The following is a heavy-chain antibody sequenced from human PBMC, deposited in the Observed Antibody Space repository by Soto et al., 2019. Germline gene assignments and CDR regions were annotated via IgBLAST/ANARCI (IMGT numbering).Heavy chain of an antibody. D-gene: IGHD3-10*01. V-gene: IGHV3-53*01. CDR1: GFTVSAYY. CDR3: ARLSAPTGSYYTAPFDN. J-gene: IGHJ4*02. Sequence: GGSLRLSCAASGFTVSAYYMIWVRQAPGKVLEWVSVMYRGGTTHYADSFQGRFTISRDSSKNTLYLHMNSLRAEDTAVYYCARLSAPTGSYYTAPFDNWGQGXLVTVYS. CDR2: MYRGGTT.